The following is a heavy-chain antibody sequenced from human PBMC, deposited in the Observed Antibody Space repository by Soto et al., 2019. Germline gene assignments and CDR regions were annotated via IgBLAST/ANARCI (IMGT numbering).Heavy chain of an antibody. Sequence: ASVKVSCKASGYTFTSYYMHWVRQAPGQGLEWMGIINPSGGSTSYAQKFQGRVTMTRDTSTSTVYMELSSLRSEDTAVYYCARDYYYGSGSYPPHHYYSMDLWAQGTTATVS. D-gene: IGHD3-10*01. J-gene: IGHJ6*02. CDR1: GYTFTSYY. CDR2: INPSGGST. CDR3: ARDYYYGSGSYPPHHYYSMDL. V-gene: IGHV1-46*03.